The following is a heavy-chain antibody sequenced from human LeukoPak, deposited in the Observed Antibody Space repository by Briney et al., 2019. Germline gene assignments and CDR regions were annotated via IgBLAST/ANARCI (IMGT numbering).Heavy chain of an antibody. CDR3: ARQHSSGWYVFDY. CDR2: IYTSGST. V-gene: IGHV4-4*07. D-gene: IGHD6-19*01. J-gene: IGHJ4*02. Sequence: SETLSLTCTVSGGSISSYYWSWIRQPAGKGLEWIGRIYTSGSTNYNPSLKSRVTISVDTSNNQFSLRLSSVTAADTAVYYCARQHSSGWYVFDYWGQGTLVTVSS. CDR1: GGSISSYY.